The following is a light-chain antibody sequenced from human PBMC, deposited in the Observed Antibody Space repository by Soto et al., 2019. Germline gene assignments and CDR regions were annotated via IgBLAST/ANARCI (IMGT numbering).Light chain of an antibody. Sequence: EIVLTQSPGTLSLSPGERATLSCRASQSVSSSYLAWYQQKPGQAPRLLIYGASSSATGIPDRFSGSGSGTDLTLTISRLAAEDFAVYYCQQYCSSPLTFGQGTRLEIK. CDR3: QQYCSSPLT. CDR2: GAS. V-gene: IGKV3-20*01. J-gene: IGKJ5*01. CDR1: QSVSSSY.